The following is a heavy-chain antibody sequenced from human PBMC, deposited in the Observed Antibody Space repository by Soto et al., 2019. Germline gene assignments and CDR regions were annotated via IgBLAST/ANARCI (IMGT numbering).Heavy chain of an antibody. Sequence: SETLSLTCIVSGGSVSSGSYYWSWIRQPPWKGLEWIGYIYYSGSTNYNPSLKSRVTISVDTSKNQFSLKLSSVTAADTAVYYCARNAAGLRFLEIPYYYYYGMDVWGPGTTVTVSS. CDR1: GGSVSSGSYY. CDR3: ARNAAGLRFLEIPYYYYYGMDV. J-gene: IGHJ6*02. D-gene: IGHD3-3*01. V-gene: IGHV4-61*01. CDR2: IYYSGST.